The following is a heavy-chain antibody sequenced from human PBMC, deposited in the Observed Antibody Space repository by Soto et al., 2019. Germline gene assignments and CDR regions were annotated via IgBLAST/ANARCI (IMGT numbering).Heavy chain of an antibody. D-gene: IGHD5-18*01. CDR1: GFTFSDSY. V-gene: IGHV3-11*06. Sequence: ESGGDLVKPGGSLRLSCAASGFTFSDSYMSWIRQAPGKGLEWVSTIRSTTGYTNYAASVKGRFTVSRDNAENSLSLQMNALRADDTAVYYCARRGYTFGYDYWGRGTLVTVSS. CDR3: ARRGYTFGYDY. J-gene: IGHJ4*02. CDR2: IRSTTGYT.